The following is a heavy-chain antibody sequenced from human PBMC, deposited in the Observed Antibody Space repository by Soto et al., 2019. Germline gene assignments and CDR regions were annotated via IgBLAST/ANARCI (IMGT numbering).Heavy chain of an antibody. CDR2: ISSSSSYI. D-gene: IGHD2-2*01. J-gene: IGHJ4*02. Sequence: EVQLVESGGGLVKPGGSLRLSCAASGFTFSSYSMNWVRQAPGKGLEWVSSISSSSSYIYYADSVKGRFTISRDNAKNSLYLQMNSLRAEDTAVYYCARDTPIVVVPAAHLGSGYGAFAYWGQGTLVTVSS. CDR3: ARDTPIVVVPAAHLGSGYGAFAY. CDR1: GFTFSSYS. V-gene: IGHV3-21*01.